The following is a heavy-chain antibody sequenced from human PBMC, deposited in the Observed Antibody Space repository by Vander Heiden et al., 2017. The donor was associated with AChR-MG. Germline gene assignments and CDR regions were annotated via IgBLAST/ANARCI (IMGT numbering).Heavy chain of an antibody. CDR3: ARGSEVSSAIGTDRFDY. D-gene: IGHD1-1*01. J-gene: IGHJ4*02. Sequence: DVQLVQPEAAANKPGESRRLACQATGSSFRDYSIIGVRPVPGTGLEWMEKIYRSYYYTTYRSSFQGHVTISVDKSLSTDYLHWSGLRASDSAMYYCARGSEVSSAIGTDRFDYWGRGTLVTVSS. V-gene: IGHV5-10-1*03. CDR1: GSSFRDYS. CDR2: IYRSYYYT.